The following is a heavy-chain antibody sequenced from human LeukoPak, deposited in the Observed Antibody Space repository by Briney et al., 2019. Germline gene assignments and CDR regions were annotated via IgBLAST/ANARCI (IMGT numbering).Heavy chain of an antibody. V-gene: IGHV4-34*01. D-gene: IGHD2-2*02. Sequence: SETLSLTCAVYGGSFRGYYWSWIRQPPGKGLEWIGEINHSGSTNYNPSLKSRVTISVDTSKNQFSLKLSSVTAADTAVYYCASDVVVPAAIKNWGQGTLVTVSS. CDR1: GGSFRGYY. J-gene: IGHJ4*02. CDR2: INHSGST. CDR3: ASDVVVPAAIKN.